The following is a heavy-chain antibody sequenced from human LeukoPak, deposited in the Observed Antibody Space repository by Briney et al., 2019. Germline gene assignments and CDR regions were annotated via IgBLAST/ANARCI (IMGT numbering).Heavy chain of an antibody. D-gene: IGHD3-10*01. CDR3: ARRGPREAFDI. V-gene: IGHV3-33*08. Sequence: GGSRRLSCAASGFTFSSYSMNWVRQAPGKGLEWVAVIWYDGSNKYYADSVEGRFTISRDNSKNTLYLQMNSLRAEDTAVYYCARRGPREAFDIWGQGTMVTVSS. CDR2: IWYDGSNK. CDR1: GFTFSSYS. J-gene: IGHJ3*02.